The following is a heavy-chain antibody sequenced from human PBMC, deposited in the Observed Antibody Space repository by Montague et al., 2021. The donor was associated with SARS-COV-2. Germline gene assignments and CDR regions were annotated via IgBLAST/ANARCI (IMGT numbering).Heavy chain of an antibody. CDR2: IYWDDDK. J-gene: IGHJ3*01. Sequence: PALVKPTQTLTLTCTFSGFSLTSSGAAVGWIRQPPGKALEWLALIYWDDDKRYTPSLKTKLTITKVTSKTQVALIMTNMDPVDTATYYCAHSSPKVSRGLLCVVGAFDLWGQGTTVTVSS. CDR3: AHSSPKVSRGLLCVVGAFDL. D-gene: IGHD3-10*02. CDR1: GFSLTSSGAA. V-gene: IGHV2-5*02.